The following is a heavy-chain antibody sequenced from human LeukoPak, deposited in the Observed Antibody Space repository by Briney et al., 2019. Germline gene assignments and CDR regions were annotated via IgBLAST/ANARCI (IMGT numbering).Heavy chain of an antibody. CDR3: ARAPLWFGELSSLDY. D-gene: IGHD3-10*01. CDR2: INTNTGNP. V-gene: IGHV7-4-1*02. J-gene: IGHJ4*02. Sequence: ASVKVSCKASGYTFTSYAMNWVRQAPGQGLEWMGWINTNTGNPTYAQGFTGRFVFSLDTSVSTAYLQISSLKAEYTAVYYCARAPLWFGELSSLDYWGQGTLVTVSS. CDR1: GYTFTSYA.